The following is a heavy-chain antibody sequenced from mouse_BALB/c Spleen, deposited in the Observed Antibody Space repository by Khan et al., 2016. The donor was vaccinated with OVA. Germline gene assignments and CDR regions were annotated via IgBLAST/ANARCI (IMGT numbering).Heavy chain of an antibody. CDR3: ARAYYRYDGYYAMDY. V-gene: IGHV2-6-4*01. D-gene: IGHD2-14*01. J-gene: IGHJ4*01. CDR2: IWGGGGT. CDR1: GFSFSRYN. Sequence: QVQLKQSGPGLVAPSQSLSITCTVSGFSFSRYNIHWVRQPPGKGLEWLGMIWGGGGTDYNSTLKSRLSISKDNSKSQVFLKMNSLQTDDSAMYYGARAYYRYDGYYAMDYWGQGTPVTVSA.